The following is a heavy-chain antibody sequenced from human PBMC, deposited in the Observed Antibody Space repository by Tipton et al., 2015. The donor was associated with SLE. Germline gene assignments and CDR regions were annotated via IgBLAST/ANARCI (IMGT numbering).Heavy chain of an antibody. V-gene: IGHV4-39*07. J-gene: IGHJ5*02. CDR3: ARYTVGTMEDP. Sequence: LRLSCTVSGASVGHRSYYWGWIRQPPGKGLGWIGSSLYNGVTSYNQSLKSRITISLDTSKNQFSLKLTSMTAADTAVYYCARYTVGTMEDPWGQGILVTVSS. CDR1: GASVGHRSYY. D-gene: IGHD4-11*01. CDR2: SLYNGVT.